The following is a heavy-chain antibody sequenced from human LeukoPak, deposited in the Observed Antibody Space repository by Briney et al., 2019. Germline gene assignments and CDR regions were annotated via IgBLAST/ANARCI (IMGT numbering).Heavy chain of an antibody. CDR1: GFTFSSYS. Sequence: PGGSLRLSCAASGFTFSSYSMNWVRQAPGKGLEWVSYISSSSSTIYYADSVKGRFTISRDYAKNSLYLQMNSLRAEDTAVYYCARDYYGDYVQDVWGQGTTVTVSS. D-gene: IGHD4-17*01. CDR2: ISSSSSTI. V-gene: IGHV3-48*01. CDR3: ARDYYGDYVQDV. J-gene: IGHJ6*02.